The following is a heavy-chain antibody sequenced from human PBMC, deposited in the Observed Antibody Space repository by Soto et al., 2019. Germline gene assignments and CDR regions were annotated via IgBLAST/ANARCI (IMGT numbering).Heavy chain of an antibody. CDR2: IKEDGSEQ. Sequence: GGSLRLSCAASGFTLSTFWMSWVRQAPGKGLEWAASIKEDGSEQYYVDPLKGRFTISRDNARNSLYLQMNSLGAEDTAMYYCERVYFHSAGGLGLWFYDLWGRGNLVTVSP. D-gene: IGHD2-15*01. CDR3: ERVYFHSAGGLGLWFYDL. J-gene: IGHJ2*01. CDR1: GFTLSTFW. V-gene: IGHV3-7*03.